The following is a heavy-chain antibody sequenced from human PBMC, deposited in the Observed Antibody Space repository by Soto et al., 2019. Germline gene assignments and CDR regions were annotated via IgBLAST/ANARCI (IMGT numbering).Heavy chain of an antibody. CDR3: ARLDSAAGPIDY. V-gene: IGHV1-69*06. J-gene: IGHJ4*02. D-gene: IGHD6-13*01. CDR1: GGTLSSYA. CDR2: IIPIFGTA. Sequence: ASLKVSCEASGGTLSSYAIIRGRQAPGQGLEWMGGIIPIFGTANYAQKFQGRVTITADKSTSTAYMELSSLRSEDTAVYYCARLDSAAGPIDYWGQGTLVTVSS.